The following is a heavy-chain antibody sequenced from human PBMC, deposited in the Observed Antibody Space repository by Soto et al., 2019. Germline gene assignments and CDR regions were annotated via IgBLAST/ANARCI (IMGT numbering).Heavy chain of an antibody. D-gene: IGHD4-17*01. Sequence: SGTLSLTCTVSGGSINNYYWSWIRQPPGKGLEWIGEIYHSGSTNYNPSLKSRVTISVDKSKNQFSLKLSSVTAADTAVYYCGRNKGYGDYVIFDNWGKETRVTVAS. CDR1: GGSINNYY. CDR3: GRNKGYGDYVIFDN. V-gene: IGHV4-59*12. CDR2: IYHSGST. J-gene: IGHJ4*02.